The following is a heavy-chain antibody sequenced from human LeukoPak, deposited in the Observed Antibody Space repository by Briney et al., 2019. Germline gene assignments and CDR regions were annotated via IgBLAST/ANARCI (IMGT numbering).Heavy chain of an antibody. Sequence: ASVKVSCKASGYSFTTYGISWVRQAPGQGLEWMGWINSNNGDTNYAQKLQGRVTMTTDTSTSTAYMELRSLRSDDTAVYYCARARGTSIDDYWGQGTLVTVSS. CDR1: GYSFTTYG. CDR3: ARARGTSIDDY. D-gene: IGHD2-15*01. V-gene: IGHV1-18*01. CDR2: INSNNGDT. J-gene: IGHJ4*02.